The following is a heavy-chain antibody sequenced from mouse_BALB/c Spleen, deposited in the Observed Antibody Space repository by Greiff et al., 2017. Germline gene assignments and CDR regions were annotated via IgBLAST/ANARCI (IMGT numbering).Heavy chain of an antibody. J-gene: IGHJ2*01. CDR3: ASGYDVGGY. CDR2: INPSNGRT. CDR1: GYTFTSYW. V-gene: IGHV1S81*02. Sequence: QVQLQQPGAELVKPGASVKLSCKASGYTFTSYWMHWVKQRPGQGLEWIGEINPSNGRTNYNEKFKSKATLTVDQSSSTAYMQLSSLTSEDSAVYYCASGYDVGGYWGQGTTLTVSS. D-gene: IGHD2-2*01.